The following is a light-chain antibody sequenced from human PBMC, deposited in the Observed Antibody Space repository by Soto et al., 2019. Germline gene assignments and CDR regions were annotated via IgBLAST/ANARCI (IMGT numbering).Light chain of an antibody. J-gene: IGLJ2*01. Sequence: QPVLTQPPSASGSPGQSVTISCTGTSSDVGGYNYVSWYQHHPGKAPKLMISEVSKRPSGVPDRFSGSKSGNTASLTVSGLQAEDEAHYYCSSYAGSNRVVFGGGTKVTVL. CDR2: EVS. V-gene: IGLV2-8*01. CDR1: SSDVGGYNY. CDR3: SSYAGSNRVV.